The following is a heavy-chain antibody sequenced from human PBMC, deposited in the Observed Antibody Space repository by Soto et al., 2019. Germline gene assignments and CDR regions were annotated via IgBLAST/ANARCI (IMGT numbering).Heavy chain of an antibody. CDR2: IIPIFGTA. CDR3: ARDPRQGAYSYYGMHX. J-gene: IGHJ6*02. V-gene: IGHV1-69*13. CDR1: GGTFSSYA. D-gene: IGHD3-16*01. Sequence: ASLKVSCNASGGTFSSYAISWVRQAPGQGLEWMGGIIPIFGTANYAHRFQGRVTITADESTSTAYMELSSLRSEDTAVYYCARDPRQGAYSYYGMHXWGQGTTVTVS.